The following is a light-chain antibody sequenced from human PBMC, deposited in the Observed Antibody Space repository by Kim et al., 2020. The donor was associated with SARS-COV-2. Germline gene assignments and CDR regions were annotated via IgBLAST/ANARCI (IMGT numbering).Light chain of an antibody. J-gene: IGLJ6*01. CDR2: RNN. V-gene: IGLV10-54*02. Sequence: QTATLTCTGNSNVVGNQGSSWLQQHQGHPPKLLSYRNNNRPSGISERFSASRSGNTASLTITGLQPEDEADYYCSALDSSLSEGVFGSGTKVTVL. CDR1: SNVVGNQG. CDR3: SALDSSLSEGV.